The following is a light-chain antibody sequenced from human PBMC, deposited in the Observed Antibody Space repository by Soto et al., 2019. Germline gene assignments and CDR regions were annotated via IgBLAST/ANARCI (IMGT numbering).Light chain of an antibody. CDR3: HQYDNAPQT. Sequence: EIVLMQSPGTLSLSPGERATLSCRASQTLRRTYIAWYQQKPGQAPRVLIYGASKRATGIPDRFSGSGSGTGVSLTISRLEPEDFAVYYCHQYDNAPQTYGQGTKVDIK. V-gene: IGKV3-20*01. CDR1: QTLRRTY. J-gene: IGKJ2*01. CDR2: GAS.